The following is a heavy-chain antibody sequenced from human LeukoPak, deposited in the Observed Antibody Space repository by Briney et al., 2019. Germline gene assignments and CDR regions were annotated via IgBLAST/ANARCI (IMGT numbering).Heavy chain of an antibody. J-gene: IGHJ3*02. V-gene: IGHV1-18*01. D-gene: IGHD3-22*01. Sequence: ASVKVSCKASGGTFSSYAISWVRQAPGQGLEWMGWNSAYDGNTKYAQKLQGRVTMTTDTSTSTAYMELRSLTSDDTAVYYCARVRPYYDSSGYRDALDIWGQGTMVTVSS. CDR3: ARVRPYYDSSGYRDALDI. CDR1: GGTFSSYA. CDR2: NSAYDGNT.